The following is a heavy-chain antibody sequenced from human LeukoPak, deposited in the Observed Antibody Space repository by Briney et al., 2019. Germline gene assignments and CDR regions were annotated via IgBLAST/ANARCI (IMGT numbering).Heavy chain of an antibody. CDR1: GGSISSYY. CDR3: ARDALRYYYYYMDV. CDR2: IYYSGST. J-gene: IGHJ6*03. Sequence: SETLSLTCTVSGGSISSYYWSWIRQPPGKGLEWIGYIYYSGSTNYNPSLKSRVTISVDTSKNQFSLKLGSVTAADTAVYYCARDALRYYYYYMDVWGKGTTVTVSS. V-gene: IGHV4-59*01. D-gene: IGHD3-16*01.